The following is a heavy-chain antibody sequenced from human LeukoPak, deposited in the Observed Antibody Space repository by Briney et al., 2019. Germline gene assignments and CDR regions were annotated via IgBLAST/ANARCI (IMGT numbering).Heavy chain of an antibody. D-gene: IGHD4-17*01. V-gene: IGHV4-4*02. CDR2: IYHSGST. CDR3: AARSTVYYFDY. Sequence: SGTLSLTCAVSGGSISSNNWWSWVRQPPGKGLEWIREIYHSGSTNYNPSLKSRVTILIDKSKNQFSLKLNSVTDADTAVYYCAARSTVYYFDYWGQGTLVTVSS. CDR1: GGSISSNNW. J-gene: IGHJ4*02.